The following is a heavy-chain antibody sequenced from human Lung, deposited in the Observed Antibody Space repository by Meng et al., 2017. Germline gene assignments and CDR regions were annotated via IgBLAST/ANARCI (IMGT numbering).Heavy chain of an antibody. CDR3: TNDRLNH. J-gene: IGHJ1*01. D-gene: IGHD1-1*01. Sequence: EVQWVESGGGVVPPGGSLRLSCAASGFTFTDHWMHWVRQGPGKGLVWVSRINRDGTKPTYADSVKGRFTISRDNAKNTLYLQMNNLRAEDTAFYYCTNDRLNHWGQGALVTVSS. V-gene: IGHV3-74*01. CDR1: GFTFTDHW. CDR2: INRDGTKP.